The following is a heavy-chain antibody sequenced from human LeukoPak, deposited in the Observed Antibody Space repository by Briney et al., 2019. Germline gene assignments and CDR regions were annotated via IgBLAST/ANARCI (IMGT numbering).Heavy chain of an antibody. CDR3: ARDSPYADAFEA. Sequence: GGSLRLSCAASGFTFSNYEMNWVRQAPGKGLEWVSYINSGDSTIYYADSVKGRFTISRDNAKTSLFLQMNTLRAEDTAVYYCARDSPYADAFEAWGQGTMVPVSS. D-gene: IGHD4-17*01. CDR2: INSGDSTI. J-gene: IGHJ3*01. V-gene: IGHV3-48*03. CDR1: GFTFSNYE.